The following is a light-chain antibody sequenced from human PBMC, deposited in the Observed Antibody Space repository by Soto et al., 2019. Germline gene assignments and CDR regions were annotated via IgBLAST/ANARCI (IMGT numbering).Light chain of an antibody. V-gene: IGLV2-23*02. Sequence: QSALTQPASVSGSPGQSITISCTGTSSDVGSYNLVSWYQQHPGKAPKLMIYEVSKRPSGVSNRFSGSKSGNTASLTISGRKAEDEADDYGCSDAGSSVYVFGTGTKLTVL. CDR3: CSDAGSSVYV. CDR1: SSDVGSYNL. J-gene: IGLJ1*01. CDR2: EVS.